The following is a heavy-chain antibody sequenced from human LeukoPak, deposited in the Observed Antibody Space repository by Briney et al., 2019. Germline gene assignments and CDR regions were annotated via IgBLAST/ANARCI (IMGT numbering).Heavy chain of an antibody. CDR3: ARASNEAVAGRIHWFDP. CDR2: VYYSGST. D-gene: IGHD6-19*01. Sequence: SETLSLTCTVSGGSISSSSYYWGWIRQPPGKGLEWIGSVYYSGSTYYNPSLKSRVTISVDTSKNQFSLKLSSVTAADTAVYYCARASNEAVAGRIHWFDPWGQGTLVTVSS. J-gene: IGHJ5*02. CDR1: GGSISSSSYY. V-gene: IGHV4-39*01.